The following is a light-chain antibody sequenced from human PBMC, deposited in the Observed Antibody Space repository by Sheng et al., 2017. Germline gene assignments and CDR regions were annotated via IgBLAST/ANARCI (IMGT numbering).Light chain of an antibody. V-gene: IGLV1-40*01. CDR1: SSNIGAGYD. J-gene: IGLJ3*02. CDR2: GNS. Sequence: QSVLTQPPSVSGAPGQRVTISCTGSSSNIGAGYDVHWYQQLPGTAPKLLIFGNSNRPSGVPDRFSGSKSGTSASLAITGLQAEDEADYHCSSYTSSRTWVFGGGTKLTVL. CDR3: SSYTSSRTWV.